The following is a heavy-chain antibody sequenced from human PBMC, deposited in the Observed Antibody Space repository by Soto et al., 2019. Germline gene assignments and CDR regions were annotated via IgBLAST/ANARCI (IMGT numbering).Heavy chain of an antibody. J-gene: IGHJ4*02. D-gene: IGHD3-10*01. V-gene: IGHV4-31*03. CDR2: IYYSGST. Sequence: QVQLQESGPGLVKPSQTLSLTCTVSGGSISSGGYYWSWILQHPGKGLEWIGDIYYSGSTYYNPSLKSRVTISVDTSKNHFSLQLSSVTAADTAVYYSVSVRGVNYFDYWGQGTLVTVSS. CDR1: GGSISSGGYY. CDR3: VSVRGVNYFDY.